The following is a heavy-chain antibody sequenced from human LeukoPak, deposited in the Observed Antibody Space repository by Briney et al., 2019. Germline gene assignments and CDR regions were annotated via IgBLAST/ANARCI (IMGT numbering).Heavy chain of an antibody. Sequence: ASVKVSCKASGYTFTGYYMHWVRQAPGQGPEWMGWINPNNGGTKLAQKFQGRVTMTTDTSISTAYMELAKLTSDDTAMYYCARDQGNGYYINWFDPWGQGTLVTVSS. D-gene: IGHD3-22*01. J-gene: IGHJ5*02. V-gene: IGHV1-2*02. CDR1: GYTFTGYY. CDR3: ARDQGNGYYINWFDP. CDR2: INPNNGGT.